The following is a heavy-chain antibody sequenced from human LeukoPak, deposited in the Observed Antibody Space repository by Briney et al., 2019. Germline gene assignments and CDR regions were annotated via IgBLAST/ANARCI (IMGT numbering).Heavy chain of an antibody. V-gene: IGHV4-30-4*08. CDR2: IYYTGST. J-gene: IGHJ6*03. CDR1: GGSISSGDYC. Sequence: SQTLSLTCTVSGGSISSGDYCWSWIRQPPGKGLDWIGYIYYTGSTYNDPSLKSRVTISVDTSKNQFSLKLSSVTAADTAVYYCARSPYFWRGYRYDYYMDVWGKGTTVTVSS. D-gene: IGHD3-3*01. CDR3: ARSPYFWRGYRYDYYMDV.